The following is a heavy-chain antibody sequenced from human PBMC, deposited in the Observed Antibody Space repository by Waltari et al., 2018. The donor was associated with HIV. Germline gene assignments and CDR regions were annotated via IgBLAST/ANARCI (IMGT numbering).Heavy chain of an antibody. CDR2: INPSGGST. D-gene: IGHD2-2*01. V-gene: IGHV1-46*01. J-gene: IGHJ4*02. Sequence: QVQLVQSGAEVKKPGASGKVSATEHGNTLTRNYMHWVRQAPGQGLEWMGIINPSGGSTSYAQKFQGRVTLTRDTSTSTVYMELSSLRSEDTAVYYCARDGGVVVPSDYWGQGTLVTVSS. CDR3: ARDGGVVVPSDY. CDR1: GNTLTRNY.